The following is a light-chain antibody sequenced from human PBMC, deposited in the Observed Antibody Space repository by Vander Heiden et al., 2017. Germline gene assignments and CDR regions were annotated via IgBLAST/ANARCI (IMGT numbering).Light chain of an antibody. J-gene: IGKJ3*01. V-gene: IGKV3-20*01. CDR2: GAS. CDR1: QSVSSSY. CDR3: QQYGSSSIFT. Sequence: EIVLTQCPGTLSLSPGERATLSCRASQSVSSSYLAWYQQKPGQAPRLLIYGASSRATGIPDRFSGSGSGTDFTLTISRLEPEDFAVYYCQQYGSSSIFTFGPGTKVDIK.